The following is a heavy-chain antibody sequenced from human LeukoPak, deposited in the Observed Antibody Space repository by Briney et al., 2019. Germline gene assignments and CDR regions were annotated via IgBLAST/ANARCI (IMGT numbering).Heavy chain of an antibody. J-gene: IGHJ6*02. CDR2: MNPNSGGT. D-gene: IGHD6-13*01. CDR1: GYTFTGYY. Sequence: ASVKVSCKASGYTFTGYYMHWVRQAPGQGLEWMGWMNPNSGGTNYAEKFQGRLTMTRDTSISTAYMELSRLRSDDTAVYYCASGLIAAAKYYYYYGMDVWGQGTTVTVS. CDR3: ASGLIAAAKYYYYYGMDV. V-gene: IGHV1-2*02.